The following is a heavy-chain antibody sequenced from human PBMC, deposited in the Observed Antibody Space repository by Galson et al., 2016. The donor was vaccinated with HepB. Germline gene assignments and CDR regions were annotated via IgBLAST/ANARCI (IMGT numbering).Heavy chain of an antibody. CDR2: ISSTSSYI. J-gene: IGHJ6*02. V-gene: IGHV3-21*01. Sequence: SLRLSCAASGFSINTYNMNWVRQAPGKGLEWVSSISSTSSYIYYADSVKGRFTVSRDNAKNSLYLQMHSLRADDTAVYYCARDKDWHSFARYHGMDVWGQGTTVTVSS. CDR3: ARDKDWHSFARYHGMDV. D-gene: IGHD3/OR15-3a*01. CDR1: GFSINTYN.